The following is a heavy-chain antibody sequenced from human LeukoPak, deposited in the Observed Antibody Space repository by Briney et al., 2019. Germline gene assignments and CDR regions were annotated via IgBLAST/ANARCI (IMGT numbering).Heavy chain of an antibody. D-gene: IGHD3-3*01. CDR1: GGSISSYY. J-gene: IGHJ6*04. CDR2: IYYSGST. Sequence: SETLSLTCTVSGGSISSYYWSWIRQPPGKGLEWIGYIYYSGSTNYNPSLKGRVTISVDTSKNQFSLKLSSVTAADTAVYYCARDNFWSGYYDLLDVWGKGTTVTVSS. CDR3: ARDNFWSGYYDLLDV. V-gene: IGHV4-59*12.